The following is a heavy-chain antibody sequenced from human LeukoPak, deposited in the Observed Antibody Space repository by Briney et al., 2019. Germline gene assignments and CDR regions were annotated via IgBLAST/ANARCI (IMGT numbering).Heavy chain of an antibody. D-gene: IGHD3-22*01. Sequence: SETLSLTCAVSGYSISSGYYWGWIRRPPGKGLEWIGSIYHSGSTYYNPSLKSRVTISVDTSKNQFSLKLSSVTAADTAVYYYARQGGSGYDNNWFDPWGQGTLVTVSS. CDR2: IYHSGST. J-gene: IGHJ5*02. CDR1: GYSISSGYY. V-gene: IGHV4-38-2*01. CDR3: ARQGGSGYDNNWFDP.